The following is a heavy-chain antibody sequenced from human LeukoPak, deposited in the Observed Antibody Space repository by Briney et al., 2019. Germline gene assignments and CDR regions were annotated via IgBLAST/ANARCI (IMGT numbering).Heavy chain of an antibody. CDR2: IYHSGST. V-gene: IGHV4-4*02. CDR1: GGSISSSNW. D-gene: IGHD6-13*01. CDR3: ARDNRGAAAGHNWFDP. J-gene: IGHJ5*02. Sequence: SGTLSLTCAVSGGSISSSNWWSWVRQPPGKGLEWIGEIYHSGSTNYNPSLKSRVTISVDKSKNQFSLKLSSVTAADTAVYYCARDNRGAAAGHNWFDPWGQGTLVTVSS.